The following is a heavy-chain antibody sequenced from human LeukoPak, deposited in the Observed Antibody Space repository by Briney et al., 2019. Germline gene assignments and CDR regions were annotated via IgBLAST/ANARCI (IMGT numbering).Heavy chain of an antibody. D-gene: IGHD1-26*01. J-gene: IGHJ4*02. CDR2: MNPNRGNT. V-gene: IGHV1-8*01. CDR3: ARGLSSGSYFSSVY. CDR1: GYTFTRYD. Sequence: ASVKASCKASGYTFTRYDINWVRQATGQGLEWMGWMNPNRGNTGYAQKFQGRVTMTRNTSISTAYMELSSLRSEDTAVYYCARGLSSGSYFSSVYWGQGTLVTVSS.